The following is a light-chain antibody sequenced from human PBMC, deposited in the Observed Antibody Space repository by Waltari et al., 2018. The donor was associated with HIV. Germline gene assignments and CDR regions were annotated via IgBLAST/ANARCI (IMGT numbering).Light chain of an antibody. Sequence: QSALTQPASVSGSPGQSITISCPGPSSDVRSYNLVPWYQQHPGKAPKLMIYEVSKRPSGVSNRFSGSKSGNTASLTISGLQAEDEADYYCCSYAGSSTWVFGGGTKLTVL. CDR2: EVS. CDR1: SSDVRSYNL. CDR3: CSYAGSSTWV. J-gene: IGLJ3*02. V-gene: IGLV2-23*02.